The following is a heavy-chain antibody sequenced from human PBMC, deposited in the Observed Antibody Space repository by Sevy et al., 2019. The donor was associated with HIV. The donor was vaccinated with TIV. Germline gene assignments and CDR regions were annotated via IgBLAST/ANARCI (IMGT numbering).Heavy chain of an antibody. J-gene: IGHJ4*02. CDR1: GFTFSNAW. D-gene: IGHD6-19*01. Sequence: GGSLRLSCAASGFTFSNAWMSWVRQAPGKGLEWVGRIKSKTDGGTTDYAATVKGRFTISRDNSKNTLYLQMNSLRAEDTAAYYCAKVSTRSGWYSDRATYYFDYWGQGTLVTVSS. V-gene: IGHV3-15*01. CDR2: IKSKTDGGTT. CDR3: AKVSTRSGWYSDRATYYFDY.